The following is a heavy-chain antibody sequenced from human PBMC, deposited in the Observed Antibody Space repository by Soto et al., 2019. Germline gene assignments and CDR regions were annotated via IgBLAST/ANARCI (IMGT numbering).Heavy chain of an antibody. CDR1: GYAFTTYG. CDR2: FSAHNGNT. Sequence: QVHLVQSGAEVKKPGASVKVSCKGSGYAFTTYGITWVRQAPGQGLEWMGWFSAHNGNTNYAQKLQGRVTVTRDTSTSTAYMELRSLRSDDTAVYYCERGRDGDYWGQGALVTVSS. J-gene: IGHJ4*02. V-gene: IGHV1-18*01. CDR3: ERGRDGDY. D-gene: IGHD6-6*01.